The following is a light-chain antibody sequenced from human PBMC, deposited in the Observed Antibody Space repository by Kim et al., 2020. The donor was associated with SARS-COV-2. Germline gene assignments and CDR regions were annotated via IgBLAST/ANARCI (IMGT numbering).Light chain of an antibody. Sequence: DIQMTQTPSTLSASVGDTVTITCRASQTINAYVAWYQQRPAKAPKLLIFDASTLESGVPPRFSGSRSGTEVTLTISSLQPDDFATYYCQQYIRWLYTFGQGTKLEI. J-gene: IGKJ2*01. CDR3: QQYIRWLYT. CDR2: DAS. V-gene: IGKV1-5*01. CDR1: QTINAY.